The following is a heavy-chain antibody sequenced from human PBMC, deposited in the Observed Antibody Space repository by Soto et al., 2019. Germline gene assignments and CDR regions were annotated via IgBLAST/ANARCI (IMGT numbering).Heavy chain of an antibody. CDR2: IYYSGNT. Sequence: SETLSLTCTVSGGSISSYYWGWVRQPPGKGLEWIGTIYYSGNTYHNPSLKSRVTISVDTSKNQFSLKLSTVTAADTAVYYCARHVSGWNYYYGMDLWGQGTTVTVSS. V-gene: IGHV4-39*01. CDR3: ARHVSGWNYYYGMDL. CDR1: GGSISSYY. D-gene: IGHD6-19*01. J-gene: IGHJ6*02.